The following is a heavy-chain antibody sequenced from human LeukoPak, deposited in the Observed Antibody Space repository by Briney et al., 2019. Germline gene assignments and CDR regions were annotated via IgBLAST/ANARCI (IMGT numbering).Heavy chain of an antibody. CDR2: FTISGNTR. CDR3: ARGDPYADL. D-gene: IGHD2-2*01. J-gene: IGHJ5*02. CDR1: GFSFSTYE. V-gene: IGHV3-48*03. Sequence: GGSLRLSCAASGFSFSTYEMNWVRQAPGKGLEWVSDFTISGNTRNYADSVKGRFTISRDNARNSLYLQMNSLRVEDTAVYYCARGDPYADLWGQGTLVTVAS.